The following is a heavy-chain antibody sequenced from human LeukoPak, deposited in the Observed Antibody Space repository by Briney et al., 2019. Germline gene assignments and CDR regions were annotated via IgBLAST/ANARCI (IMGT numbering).Heavy chain of an antibody. CDR2: IRPDGRKK. Sequence: RSGGSLRLSCSTSGLTFNTCGMHWVRQAPGRGLDWLTLIRPDGRKKFYSDSVKGRLTVSRDNFKNMLYLEMNSMSSEDTAVYYCVKDDPVLHYWGQGTLVSVSS. CDR1: GLTFNTCG. J-gene: IGHJ4*02. CDR3: VKDDPVLHY. V-gene: IGHV3-30*02.